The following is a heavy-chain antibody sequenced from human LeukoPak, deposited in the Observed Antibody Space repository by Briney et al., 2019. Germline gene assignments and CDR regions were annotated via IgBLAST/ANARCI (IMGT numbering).Heavy chain of an antibody. V-gene: IGHV3-23*01. CDR2: ISGSGDNT. J-gene: IGHJ4*02. D-gene: IGHD3-9*01. CDR3: AKGSGYDTDFDY. Sequence: GGSLRLSCAASGFTFSTYVMRWVRQAPGEGLEWVSGISGSGDNTYYADSVKGRFTISRDNSKNTLYLQMNSLRAEDTAVYYCAKGSGYDTDFDYSGQGTLVTVSS. CDR1: GFTFSTYV.